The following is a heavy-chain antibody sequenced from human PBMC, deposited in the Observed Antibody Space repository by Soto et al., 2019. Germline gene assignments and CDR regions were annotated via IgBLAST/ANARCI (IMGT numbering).Heavy chain of an antibody. D-gene: IGHD5-12*01. CDR1: GYTFTGYY. J-gene: IGHJ6*03. CDR2: INPNSGGT. V-gene: IGHV1-2*04. CDR3: ARSRRGYSGYDYPSGDDYYYYMDV. Sequence: ASVKVSCKASGYTFTGYYMHWVRQAPGQGLEWMGWINPNSGGTNYAQKFQGWVTMTRDTSISTAYMELSRLRSDDTAVYYCARSRRGYSGYDYPSGDDYYYYMDVWGKGTTVTISS.